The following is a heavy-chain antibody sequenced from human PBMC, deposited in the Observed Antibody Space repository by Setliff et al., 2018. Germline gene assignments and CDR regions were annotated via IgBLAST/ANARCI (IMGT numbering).Heavy chain of an antibody. CDR3: VRDRPFVVVTATQASFDY. J-gene: IGHJ4*02. CDR2: IGGHNDDP. CDR1: GYPFNNYG. Sequence: ASVKVSCKASGYPFNNYGISWLRQTPGQGLEWMGWIGGHNDDPLFAQKFQGRVTMTTDTSTTTAYMELRSLRPDDTAAYYCVRDRPFVVVTATQASFDYWGQGALVTVSS. V-gene: IGHV1-18*01. D-gene: IGHD2-21*02.